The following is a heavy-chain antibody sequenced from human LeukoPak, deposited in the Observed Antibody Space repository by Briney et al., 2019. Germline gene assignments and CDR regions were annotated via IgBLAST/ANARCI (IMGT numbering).Heavy chain of an antibody. Sequence: PWETLSLTCTASGFSFSSSSYYWGWIRQPPGKGLEWIGSTYYSGSTYYNPSLKSRVTISVDTSMNQFSMKLSAVTASDTAVYDCARVHCRGDCDSCYYHYYGLDVGGKGTTVTVSS. CDR3: ARVHCRGDCDSCYYHYYGLDV. V-gene: IGHV4-39*07. CDR1: GFSFSSSSYY. CDR2: TYYSGST. D-gene: IGHD2-21*02. J-gene: IGHJ6*04.